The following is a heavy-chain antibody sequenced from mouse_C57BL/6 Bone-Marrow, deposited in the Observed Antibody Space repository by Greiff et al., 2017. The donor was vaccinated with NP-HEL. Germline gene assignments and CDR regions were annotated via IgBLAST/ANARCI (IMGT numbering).Heavy chain of an antibody. CDR2: IDPSDSYT. J-gene: IGHJ4*01. V-gene: IGHV1-69*01. CDR1: GYTFTSYW. D-gene: IGHD2-5*01. Sequence: VQLQQPGAELVMPGASVKLSCKASGYTFTSYWMHWVKQRPGQGLEWIGEIDPSDSYTNYNQKFKGKSTLTVDKSSSTAYMQLSSLTSEDSAVYYCASDYSNYYAMDYWGQGTSVTVSS. CDR3: ASDYSNYYAMDY.